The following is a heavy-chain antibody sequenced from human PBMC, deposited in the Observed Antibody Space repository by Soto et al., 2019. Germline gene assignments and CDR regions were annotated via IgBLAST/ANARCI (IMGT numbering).Heavy chain of an antibody. D-gene: IGHD6-13*01. Sequence: SETLSLTCTVSGDSIINDYWSWIRQAPGKGLEWIGFIYHSGNTNYNPSLKSRVTMSIDTSKSQFSLKLNSVTAADTAVYYCARDQGIASSGSFDYWGPGTLVTVFS. CDR1: GDSIINDY. J-gene: IGHJ4*02. V-gene: IGHV4-59*01. CDR3: ARDQGIASSGSFDY. CDR2: IYHSGNT.